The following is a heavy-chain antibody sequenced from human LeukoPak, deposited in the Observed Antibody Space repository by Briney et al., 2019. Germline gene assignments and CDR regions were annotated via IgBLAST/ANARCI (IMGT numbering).Heavy chain of an antibody. CDR3: ARQFAWFGEPNWFDP. CDR2: IYYSGST. V-gene: IGHV4-39*01. CDR1: GGSISSSSYY. J-gene: IGHJ5*02. Sequence: SETLSLTCTVSGGSISSSSYYWGWIRQPPGKGLEWIGSIYYSGSTYYNPSLKSRVTISVDTSKNQFSLKLSSVTAADTAVYYCARQFAWFGEPNWFDPWGQGTLVTVSS. D-gene: IGHD3-10*01.